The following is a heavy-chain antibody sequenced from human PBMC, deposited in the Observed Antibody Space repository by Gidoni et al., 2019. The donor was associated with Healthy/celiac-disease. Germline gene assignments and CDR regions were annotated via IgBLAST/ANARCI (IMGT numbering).Heavy chain of an antibody. CDR2: INHSGRT. D-gene: IGHD4-17*01. J-gene: IGHJ4*02. CDR3: ARLDDYGDYDAFDY. V-gene: IGHV4-34*01. Sequence: QVQLQQWGAGLLKPSETLSLTCAVYGGSFSGYDWSWIRQPPGKGLEWIGEINHSGRTNYNPSLKSRVTISVDTSRNQFSLKLSSVTAADTAVYYCARLDDYGDYDAFDYWGQGTLVTVSS. CDR1: GGSFSGYD.